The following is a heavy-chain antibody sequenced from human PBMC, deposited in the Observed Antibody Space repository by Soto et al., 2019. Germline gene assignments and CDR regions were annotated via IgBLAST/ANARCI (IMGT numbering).Heavy chain of an antibody. CDR2: MNPNSGNT. CDR1: GYTFRDYD. CDR3: TRRARIGKQLWLPFDS. Sequence: QVQLVQSGAEVKKPGASVMVSCKASGYTFRDYDINWVRQASGQGLEWMGWMNPNSGNTAYAQKFQGRVTMTGDTTTNTAYMELRRLTSADTAVYYCTRRARIGKQLWLPFDSWAQGTLVTVSS. V-gene: IGHV1-8*01. D-gene: IGHD3-22*01. J-gene: IGHJ4*02.